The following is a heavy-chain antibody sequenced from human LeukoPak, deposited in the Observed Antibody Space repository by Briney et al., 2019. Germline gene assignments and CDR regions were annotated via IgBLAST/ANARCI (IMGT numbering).Heavy chain of an antibody. V-gene: IGHV1-2*02. D-gene: IGHD5-18*01. Sequence: ASVKVSCKASGYTFTGYYMHWVRQAPGQGLEWMGWINPNSGGTNYAQKFQGRVTMTRDTSITTAYMELSRLTSDDTAVYYCARTRGGYSYGYPGYFQHWGQGTLVTVSS. CDR1: GYTFTGYY. CDR2: INPNSGGT. J-gene: IGHJ1*01. CDR3: ARTRGGYSYGYPGYFQH.